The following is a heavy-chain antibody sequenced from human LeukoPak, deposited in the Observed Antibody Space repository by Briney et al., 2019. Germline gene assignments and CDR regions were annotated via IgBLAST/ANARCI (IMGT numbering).Heavy chain of an antibody. V-gene: IGHV6-1*01. CDR2: TYYWYKWYN. J-gene: IGHJ4*02. Sequence: SQTLSLTCAISGDSVSRNSAAWHWIRQSPSRGLEWLGRTYYWYKWYNDYAVSVKSRITINPDTSKNQFSLQLTSVTPEDTAVYYCARVSSSWSPSLSVTHYFDSWGQGALVTVSS. CDR1: GDSVSRNSAA. CDR3: ARVSSSWSPSLSVTHYFDS. D-gene: IGHD6-13*01.